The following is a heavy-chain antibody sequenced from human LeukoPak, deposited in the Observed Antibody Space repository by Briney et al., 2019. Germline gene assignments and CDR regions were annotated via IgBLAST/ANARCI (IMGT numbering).Heavy chain of an antibody. V-gene: IGHV1-2*02. CDR1: GYTFSDYY. CDR2: INPNSGGS. CDR3: ARDSELRYCSGGSCSFDY. Sequence: GASVKVSCKASGYTFSDYYMHWVRQAPGQGLEWMGWINPNSGGSNYAQKFQGRVTMTRDTSISTAYMELSSLRSDDTAVYYCARDSELRYCSGGSCSFDYWGQGTLVTVSS. J-gene: IGHJ4*02. D-gene: IGHD2-15*01.